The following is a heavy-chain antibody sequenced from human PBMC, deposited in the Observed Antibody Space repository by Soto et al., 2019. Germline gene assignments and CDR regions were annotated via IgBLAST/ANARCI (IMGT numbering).Heavy chain of an antibody. Sequence: ASVKVSCKASGYTITSYDINWVRQTAGQGLEWMGWMSPKTANTGYAQKFQGRVTMTRSTSISTAYMELSSLTSEDTAVYYCARLGGYYQALDSWGPGTLVTVSS. D-gene: IGHD3-22*01. CDR1: GYTITSYD. J-gene: IGHJ4*02. V-gene: IGHV1-8*01. CDR2: MSPKTANT. CDR3: ARLGGYYQALDS.